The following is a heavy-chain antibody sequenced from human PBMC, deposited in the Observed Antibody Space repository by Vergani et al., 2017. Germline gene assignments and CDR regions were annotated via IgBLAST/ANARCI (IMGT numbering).Heavy chain of an antibody. CDR3: ARDTSSWIQLWEYYFDY. J-gene: IGHJ4*02. D-gene: IGHD5-18*01. CDR1: GFTFSSYS. V-gene: IGHV3-21*01. Sequence: EVQLVESGGGLVKPGGSLRLSCAASGFTFSSYSMNWVRQAPGKGLEWVSSISSSSSYIYYADSVKGRFTISRENAKNSLYLQMNSLRAEDTAVYYCARDTSSWIQLWEYYFDYWGQGTLVTVSS. CDR2: ISSSSSYI.